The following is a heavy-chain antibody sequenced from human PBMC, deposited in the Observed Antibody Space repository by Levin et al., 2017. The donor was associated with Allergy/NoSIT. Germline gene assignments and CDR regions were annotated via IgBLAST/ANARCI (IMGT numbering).Heavy chain of an antibody. J-gene: IGHJ4*02. V-gene: IGHV3-33*01. Sequence: LSLTCAASGFTFSSYGMHWVRQAPGKGLEWVAVIWYDGSNKYYADSVKGRFTISRDNSKNTLYLQMNSLRAEDTAVYYCARDRRYYYDSSGYGVLDYWGQGTLVTVSS. CDR2: IWYDGSNK. D-gene: IGHD3-22*01. CDR3: ARDRRYYYDSSGYGVLDY. CDR1: GFTFSSYG.